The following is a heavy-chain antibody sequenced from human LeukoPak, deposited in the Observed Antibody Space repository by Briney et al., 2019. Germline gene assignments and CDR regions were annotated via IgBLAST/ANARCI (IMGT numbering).Heavy chain of an antibody. D-gene: IGHD2-2*01. Sequence: GASVNVSFKSSVYTFTSYYMHWVRQAPGQGREWMGWINPNSGCTNYAQKFHRRVTMTSHTSISTAYMELSRLRSDDTAVYYCARDRGYCSSTSCYNNWFDRWGQGTLVTVSS. CDR2: INPNSGCT. CDR1: VYTFTSYY. V-gene: IGHV1-2*02. J-gene: IGHJ5*02. CDR3: ARDRGYCSSTSCYNNWFDR.